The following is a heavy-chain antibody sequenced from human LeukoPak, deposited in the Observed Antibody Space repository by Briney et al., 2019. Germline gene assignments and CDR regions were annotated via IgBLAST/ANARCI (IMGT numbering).Heavy chain of an antibody. CDR1: GYTFTGYY. D-gene: IGHD1-26*01. CDR2: INPNSGGT. CDR3: ARGLVGATGWFDP. V-gene: IGHV1-2*06. Sequence: GASVKVSCKASGYTFTGYYMHWVRQAPGQGLEWVGLINPNSGGTNFAQKFQGRVTMTRDTSVSTAYMELSRLRSDDTAVYYCARGLVGATGWFDPWGQGTLVTVSS. J-gene: IGHJ5*02.